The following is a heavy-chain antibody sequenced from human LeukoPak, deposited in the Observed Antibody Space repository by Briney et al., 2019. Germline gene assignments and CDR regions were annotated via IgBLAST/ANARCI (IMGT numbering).Heavy chain of an antibody. D-gene: IGHD4-17*01. CDR1: GFTFSTYA. J-gene: IGHJ6*02. CDR3: ARDLITVANTYYYYYGMDV. CDR2: IWSDGSKK. Sequence: PGGSLRLSCAASGFTFSTYAMHWVRQAPGKGLEWVAVIWSDGSKKYYVDSVKGRFTISRDNSKNTLYLQMNSLRAEDTAVYYCARDLITVANTYYYYYGMDVWGQGTTVTVSS. V-gene: IGHV3-33*01.